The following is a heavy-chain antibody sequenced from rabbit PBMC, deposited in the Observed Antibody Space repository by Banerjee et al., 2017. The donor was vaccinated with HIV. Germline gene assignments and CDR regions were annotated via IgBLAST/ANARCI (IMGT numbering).Heavy chain of an antibody. J-gene: IGHJ4*01. CDR2: IDPVFGIT. CDR3: ARDGAGGSYFAL. Sequence: HLKESGGGLVQPGGSLKLSCKASGFTLSSYYMSWVRQAPGKGLEWIGDIDPVFGITHYANWVNGRFSISRENAQNTVFLQMTSLTAADTATYFCARDGAGGSYFALWGPGTLVTVS. CDR1: GFTLSSYY. V-gene: IGHV1S7*01. D-gene: IGHD8-1*01.